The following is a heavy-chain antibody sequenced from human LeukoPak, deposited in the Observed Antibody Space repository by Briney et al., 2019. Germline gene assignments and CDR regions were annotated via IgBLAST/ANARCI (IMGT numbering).Heavy chain of an antibody. J-gene: IGHJ4*02. CDR2: ISGSDEST. D-gene: IGHD5-12*01. V-gene: IGHV3-23*01. CDR3: AKGSGGKRGYSGYDDG. CDR1: GFTFSSYA. Sequence: GGPLRLSCAASGFTFSSYAMSWLRHATGKGLGWVSAISGSDESTYYADSVRARFTISRHNSKNTLYLQMNSLRAEDTAVYYCAKGSGGKRGYSGYDDGWGQGTMVTVSS.